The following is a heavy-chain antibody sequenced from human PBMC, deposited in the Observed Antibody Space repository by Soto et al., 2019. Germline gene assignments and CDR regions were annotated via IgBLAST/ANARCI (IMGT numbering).Heavy chain of an antibody. J-gene: IGHJ3*02. CDR2: INPNGGST. CDR1: GYTFINYY. Sequence: QVQLVQSGAEVKKPGASVKVSCNASGYTFINYYMHWVRQAPGQGLEWMGIINPNGGSTTYAQKFQGRVSLARDTSTNTVNIELSSLRSEDTAVYYCAREKLLVRRKEPFDIWGHGTMVTVSS. V-gene: IGHV1-46*01. CDR3: AREKLLVRRKEPFDI. D-gene: IGHD6-19*01.